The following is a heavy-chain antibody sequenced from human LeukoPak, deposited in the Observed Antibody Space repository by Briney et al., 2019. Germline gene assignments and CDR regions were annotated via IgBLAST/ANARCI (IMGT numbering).Heavy chain of an antibody. CDR3: ARSHLNTVVVTAIDWFDP. D-gene: IGHD2-21*02. V-gene: IGHV1-18*01. CDR2: ISAYNGNT. CDR1: GYTFTSYG. Sequence: ASVKVSCKASGYTFTSYGISWVRQAPGQGLEWMGWISAYNGNTNYAQKLQGRVTMTTDTSTSTAYMELRSLRSDDTAVYYCARSHLNTVVVTAIDWFDPWGQGTLVTVSS. J-gene: IGHJ5*02.